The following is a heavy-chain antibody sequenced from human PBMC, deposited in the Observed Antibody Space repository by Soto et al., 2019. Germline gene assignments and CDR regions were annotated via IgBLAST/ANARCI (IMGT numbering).Heavy chain of an antibody. J-gene: IGHJ4*02. CDR3: SRGGGSYSSGWYYDS. V-gene: IGHV4-59*08. Sequence: QVQLQESGPGLVKPSETMSLTCTVAGVSISNSNTYWNWVRQPPGKGLEWIGFAYYRGSTKYNPPPESRVPISVDASRNQPPLDLPSVTATDPAVYSCSRGGGSYSSGWYYDSWGQGTLVTVSS. CDR1: GVSISNSNTY. D-gene: IGHD6-19*01. CDR2: AYYRGST.